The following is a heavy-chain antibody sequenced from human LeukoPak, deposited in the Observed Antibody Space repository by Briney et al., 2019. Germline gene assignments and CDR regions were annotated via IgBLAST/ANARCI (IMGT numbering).Heavy chain of an antibody. CDR3: AKDPTL. CDR2: ISGSGAIT. Sequence: GGSLRLSCAASGLTFNSNVMSWVRQAPGKGLEWVSGISGSGAITYYADSVKGRLTISRDNSGNTLYLQMNSLRAEDTAVYYCAKDPTLGGQGTLVTVSS. J-gene: IGHJ4*02. CDR1: GLTFNSNV. V-gene: IGHV3-23*01.